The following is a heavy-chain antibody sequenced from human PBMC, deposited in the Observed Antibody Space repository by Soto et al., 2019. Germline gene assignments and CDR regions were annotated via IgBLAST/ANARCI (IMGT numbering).Heavy chain of an antibody. V-gene: IGHV1-3*01. CDR3: ARALYGDSSFDY. CDR1: VYTFTSYA. Sequence: XSVKVSCKASVYTFTSYAMHWVRQAPGQRLEWMGWINAGNGNTKYSQKFQGRVTITRDTSASTAYMELSSLRSEDTAVYYCARALYGDSSFDYWGQGTLVTVSS. J-gene: IGHJ4*02. D-gene: IGHD4-17*01. CDR2: INAGNGNT.